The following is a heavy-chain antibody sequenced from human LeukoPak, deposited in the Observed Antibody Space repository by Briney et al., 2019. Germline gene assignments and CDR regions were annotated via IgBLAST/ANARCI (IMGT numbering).Heavy chain of an antibody. CDR3: ARDFHRYCYDCGDYYTTFDI. Sequence: PSETLSLTCTVSDGSISSYYWTWIRQPPGKGLEWIGYIYYTGSTNYNPSLKSRVTISLDTSKNQFSLKLKSVTAADTAVYYCARDFHRYCYDCGDYYTTFDIWGQGTMVTVSS. D-gene: IGHD3-22*01. J-gene: IGHJ3*02. V-gene: IGHV4-59*01. CDR1: DGSISSYY. CDR2: IYYTGST.